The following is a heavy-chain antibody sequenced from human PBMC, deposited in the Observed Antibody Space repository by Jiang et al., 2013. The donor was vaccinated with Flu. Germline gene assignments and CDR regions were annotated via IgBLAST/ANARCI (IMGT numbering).Heavy chain of an antibody. CDR2: INTGTGDP. J-gene: IGHJ6*02. Sequence: VQSGSELKKPGASVKVSCKASAYSFTEYALTWVRQAPGQGLQWMGWINTGTGDPTYAQAFTGRFIFSSDTSVSTAYLHISGLKPEDTAVYYCAREGYYFDTTGSPRSHGLDVWGQ. D-gene: IGHD3-22*01. CDR3: AREGYYFDTTGSPRSHGLDV. V-gene: IGHV7-4-1*02. CDR1: AYSFTEYA.